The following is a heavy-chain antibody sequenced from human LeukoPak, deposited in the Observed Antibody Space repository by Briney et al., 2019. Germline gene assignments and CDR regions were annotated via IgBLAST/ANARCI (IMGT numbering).Heavy chain of an antibody. CDR1: GYTFTVYY. V-gene: IGHV1-2*02. Sequence: ASVTVSCKASGYTFTVYYMHWVRQAPGQGLEWMGWINPNSGGTNYAQKFQGRVTMTRDTSISTAYMELSRLRSDDTAVYYCARETTVTTDLDYWGQGTLVTVSS. J-gene: IGHJ4*02. CDR3: ARETTVTTDLDY. CDR2: INPNSGGT. D-gene: IGHD4-17*01.